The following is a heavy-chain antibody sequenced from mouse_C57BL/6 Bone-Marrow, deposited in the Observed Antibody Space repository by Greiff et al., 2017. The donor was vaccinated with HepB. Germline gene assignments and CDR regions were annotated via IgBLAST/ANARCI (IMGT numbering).Heavy chain of an antibody. CDR2: IRLKSDNYAT. J-gene: IGHJ4*01. CDR1: GFTFSNYW. V-gene: IGHV6-3*01. D-gene: IGHD1-1*01. Sequence: EVQRVESGGGLVQPGGSMKLSCVASGFTFSNYWMNWVRQSPEKGLEWVAQIRLKSDNYATHYAESVKGRFTISRDDSKSSVYLQMNNLRAEDTGIYYCTGHYGSPYAMDYWGQGTSVTVSS. CDR3: TGHYGSPYAMDY.